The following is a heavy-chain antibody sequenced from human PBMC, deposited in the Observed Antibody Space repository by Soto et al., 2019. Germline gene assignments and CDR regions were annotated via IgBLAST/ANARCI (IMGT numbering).Heavy chain of an antibody. CDR1: GYTFTSYA. CDR3: ARVRIAVAGFDY. Sequence: ASVKVSCKASGYTFTSYAMHWVRQAPGQRPEWMGWINAGNGNTKYSQKFQDRVTISKDTSANTACMELSSLRSEDTAVYFCARVRIAVAGFDYWGQGTQVTVSS. J-gene: IGHJ4*02. CDR2: INAGNGNT. D-gene: IGHD6-19*01. V-gene: IGHV1-3*01.